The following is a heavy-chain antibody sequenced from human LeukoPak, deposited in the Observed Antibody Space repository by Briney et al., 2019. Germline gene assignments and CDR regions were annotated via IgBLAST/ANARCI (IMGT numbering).Heavy chain of an antibody. CDR1: GGTFSSYA. CDR2: IIPIFGTA. D-gene: IGHD3-22*01. Sequence: SVKVSCKASGGTFSSYAISWVRQAPGQGLEWMGRIIPIFGTASYAQKFQGRVTITTDESTSTAYMELSSLRSEDTAVYYCARDNYYDSSGYFDYWGQGTLVTVSS. J-gene: IGHJ4*02. V-gene: IGHV1-69*05. CDR3: ARDNYYDSSGYFDY.